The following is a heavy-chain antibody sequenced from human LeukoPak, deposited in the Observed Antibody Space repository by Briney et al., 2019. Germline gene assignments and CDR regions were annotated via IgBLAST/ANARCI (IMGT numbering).Heavy chain of an antibody. Sequence: ASVKVSCKASGGTFSSYAISWVRQAPGQGLEWMGGIIPIFGTANYAQKFQGRVTITTDESTSTAYMELSRLRSDDTAVYYCARAKVGATAGFDYWGQGTLVTVSS. CDR1: GGTFSSYA. J-gene: IGHJ4*02. CDR3: ARAKVGATAGFDY. D-gene: IGHD1-26*01. V-gene: IGHV1-69*05. CDR2: IIPIFGTA.